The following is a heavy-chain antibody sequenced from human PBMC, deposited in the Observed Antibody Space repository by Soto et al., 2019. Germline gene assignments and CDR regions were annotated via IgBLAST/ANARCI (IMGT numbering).Heavy chain of an antibody. CDR2: ISAYNGNT. CDR3: ARGGQECSNSGCGYIYDGMDV. CDR1: GYTFTSYG. V-gene: IGHV1-18*04. D-gene: IGHD1-26*01. J-gene: IGHJ6*02. Sequence: GXSVKVSCKASGYTFTSYGISWVRQAPGQGLEWVGWISAYNGNTNYAQKLQGRVTMTTDTSTSTAYMELRSLRSDDTAVYYCARGGQECSNSGCGYIYDGMDVWGQGTTVTVSS.